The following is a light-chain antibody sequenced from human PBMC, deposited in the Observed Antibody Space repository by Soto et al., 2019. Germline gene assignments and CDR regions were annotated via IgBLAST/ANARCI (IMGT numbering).Light chain of an antibody. CDR3: HQYGSSPLT. V-gene: IGKV3-20*01. Sequence: EIVLTQSPGTLSLSPGERATLSCRASQYVTGSYLAWYQQKPGQAPRLLIYLGSSRATGIPDRFSGSGSGTDFTLTISRLEPEDFAVYYCHQYGSSPLTVGGGTKVEIK. CDR2: LGS. J-gene: IGKJ4*01. CDR1: QYVTGSY.